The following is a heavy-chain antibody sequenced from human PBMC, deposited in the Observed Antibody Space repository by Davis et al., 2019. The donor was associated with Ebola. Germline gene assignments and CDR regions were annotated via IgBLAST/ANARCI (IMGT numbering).Heavy chain of an antibody. CDR1: GFTFSSYG. D-gene: IGHD5-18*01. J-gene: IGHJ2*01. V-gene: IGHV3-23*01. Sequence: GESLKISCAASGFTFSSYGMHWVRQAPGKGLEWVSAISGSGGSTYYADSVKGRFTISRDNSKNTLYLQMNSLRAEDTAVYYCAKDVSMVIAPWYFDLWGRGTLVTVSS. CDR3: AKDVSMVIAPWYFDL. CDR2: ISGSGGST.